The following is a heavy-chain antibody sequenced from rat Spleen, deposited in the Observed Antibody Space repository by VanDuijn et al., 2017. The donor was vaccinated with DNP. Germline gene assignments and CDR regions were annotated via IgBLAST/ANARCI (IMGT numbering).Heavy chain of an antibody. V-gene: IGHV5-25*01. Sequence: EVQLVESGGGLVQPGRSLKLSCAASGFTFSDYYMAWVRRAPTQGLEWVASISPSGANIYYRDSVRGRFTISRDIPKSTLYLQMNSLESEDTATYYCATSPGPNWFAYWGQGTLVTVSS. D-gene: IGHD1-4*01. J-gene: IGHJ3*01. CDR2: ISPSGANI. CDR1: GFTFSDYY. CDR3: ATSPGPNWFAY.